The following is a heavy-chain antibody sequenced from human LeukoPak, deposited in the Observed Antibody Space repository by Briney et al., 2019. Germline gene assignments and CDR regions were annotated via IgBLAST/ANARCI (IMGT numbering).Heavy chain of an antibody. Sequence: GGSLRLSCAASGFTFSSYSMNWVRQAPGKGLEWVSSISSSSSYIYYADSVKGRFTISRDNVKNSLYLQMHSLRAEDTAVYYCASLMVRGVIGPLDYWGQGTLVTVPS. CDR1: GFTFSSYS. V-gene: IGHV3-21*01. D-gene: IGHD3-10*01. J-gene: IGHJ4*02. CDR2: ISSSSSYI. CDR3: ASLMVRGVIGPLDY.